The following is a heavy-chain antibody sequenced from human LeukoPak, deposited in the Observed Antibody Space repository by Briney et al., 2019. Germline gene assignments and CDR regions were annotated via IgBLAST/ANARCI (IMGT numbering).Heavy chain of an antibody. D-gene: IGHD2-2*02. J-gene: IGHJ4*02. CDR1: GYTFTSYG. CDR2: ISAYNGNT. V-gene: IGHV1-18*01. CDR3: ARDRRGMGYCSSTSCYTPDY. Sequence: ASVKVSCKASGYTFTSYGISWVRRAPGQGLEWMGWISAYNGNTNYAQKLQGRVTMTTDTSTSTAYMELRSLRSDDTAVYYCARDRRGMGYCSSTSCYTPDYWGQGTLVTVSS.